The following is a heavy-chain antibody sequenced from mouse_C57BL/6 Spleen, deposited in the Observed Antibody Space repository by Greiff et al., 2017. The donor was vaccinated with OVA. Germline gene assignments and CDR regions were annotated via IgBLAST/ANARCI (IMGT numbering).Heavy chain of an antibody. Sequence: VQLQQPGAELVKPGASVKLSCKASGYTFTSYWMQWVKQRPGQGLEWIGEIDPSDSYTNYNQKFKGKATLTVDTSSSTAYMQLSSLTSEDSAVYYCARYDPGVTPDYWGQGTTLTVSS. V-gene: IGHV1-50*01. CDR2: IDPSDSYT. J-gene: IGHJ2*01. D-gene: IGHD2-1*01. CDR3: ARYDPGVTPDY. CDR1: GYTFTSYW.